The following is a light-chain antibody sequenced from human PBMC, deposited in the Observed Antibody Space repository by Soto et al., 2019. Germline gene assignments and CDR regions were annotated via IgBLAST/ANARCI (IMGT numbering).Light chain of an antibody. J-gene: IGKJ4*01. CDR2: ATS. CDR1: HRVSSY. CDR3: QQYNNWPLT. Sequence: ILITQCPGSRSVSPGERATLSCRASHRVSSYLAWYQQKPGQAPRLLIYATSTRATGIPARFSGSGSGTEFTLTISSLQSEDFAVYYCQQYNNWPLTFGGGTKVDI. V-gene: IGKV3-15*01.